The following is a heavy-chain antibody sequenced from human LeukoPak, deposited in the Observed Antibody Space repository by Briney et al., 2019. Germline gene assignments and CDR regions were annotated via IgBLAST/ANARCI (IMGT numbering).Heavy chain of an antibody. CDR1: GYSFASYW. D-gene: IGHD2-21*02. V-gene: IGHV5-51*01. CDR2: IYPGDSHT. J-gene: IGHJ4*02. CDR3: ARPQDLAYCGGDCYYYFDY. Sequence: GESLKISRTGSGYSFASYWIAWVRQMPGRGLEWMEIIYPGDSHTVYSPSFQGQVTISADKSISTAYLQWSSLKASDTAMYYCARPQDLAYCGGDCYYYFDYWGQGTLVTVSS.